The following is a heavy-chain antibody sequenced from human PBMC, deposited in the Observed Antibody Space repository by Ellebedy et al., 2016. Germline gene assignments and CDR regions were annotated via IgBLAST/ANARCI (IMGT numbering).Heavy chain of an antibody. CDR2: ISAYNGNT. CDR3: AILPSGAPRDSIYDSSGYYTNDY. J-gene: IGHJ4*02. Sequence: ASVKVSXXASGYTFTSYGISWVRQAPGQGLEWMGWISAYNGNTNYAQKLQGRVTMTTDTSTSTAYMELRSLRSDDTAVYYCAILPSGAPRDSIYDSSGYYTNDYWGQGTLVTVSS. V-gene: IGHV1-18*01. CDR1: GYTFTSYG. D-gene: IGHD3-22*01.